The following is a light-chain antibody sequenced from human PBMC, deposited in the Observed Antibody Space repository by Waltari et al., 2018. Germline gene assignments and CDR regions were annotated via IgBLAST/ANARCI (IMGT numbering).Light chain of an antibody. Sequence: EIVLTQSPGTLSLSPGERATLSCRASQSVRSNYIAWYQRMPGQPPRLLIYGASSRATDIPDRFSGSGSGTDFTLTISRLEPEDFAVYYCQQYGSSVGTFGQGTKLEI. J-gene: IGKJ2*02. CDR3: QQYGSSVGT. CDR2: GAS. V-gene: IGKV3-20*01. CDR1: QSVRSNY.